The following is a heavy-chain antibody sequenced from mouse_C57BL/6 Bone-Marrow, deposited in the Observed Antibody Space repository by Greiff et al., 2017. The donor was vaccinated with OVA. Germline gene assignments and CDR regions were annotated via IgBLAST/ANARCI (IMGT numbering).Heavy chain of an antibody. CDR1: GFTFSDYY. D-gene: IGHD2-3*01. V-gene: IGHV5-12*01. CDR2: ISNGGGST. J-gene: IGHJ2*01. Sequence: EVKLQESGGGLVQPGGSLKLSCAASGFTFSDYYMYWVRQTPEKRLEWVAYISNGGGSTYYPDTVKGRFTISRDNAKNTLYLQMSRLKSEDTAMYYCARQADGYLDYWGQGTTLTVSS. CDR3: ARQADGYLDY.